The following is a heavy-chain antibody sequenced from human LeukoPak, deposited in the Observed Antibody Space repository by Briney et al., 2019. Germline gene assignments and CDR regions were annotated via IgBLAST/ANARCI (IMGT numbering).Heavy chain of an antibody. D-gene: IGHD2-15*01. CDR1: GFTFSSYG. CDR2: ISSNGGST. CDR3: ARRYCSGGSCYSDY. J-gene: IGHJ4*02. Sequence: GGSLRLSCAASGFTFSSYGMHWVRQAPGKGLEYVSAISSNGGSTYYANSVKGRFTISRDNSKNTLYLQMGSLRAEDMAVYYCARRYCSGGSCYSDYWGQGTLVTVSS. V-gene: IGHV3-64*01.